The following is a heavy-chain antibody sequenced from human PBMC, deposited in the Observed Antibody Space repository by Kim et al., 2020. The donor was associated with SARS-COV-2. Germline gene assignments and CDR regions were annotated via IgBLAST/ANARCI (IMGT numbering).Heavy chain of an antibody. CDR1: GFTFSSYW. CDR2: IKQDGSEK. D-gene: IGHD1-26*01. CDR3: ATCPGELLADAFDS. Sequence: GGSLRFSCAASGFTFSSYWMSWVRQAPGKGLEWVANIKQDGSEKYYVDSVKGRSTISRDNAKNSLYLQMNSLRAEDTAVYYCATCPGELLADAFDSWGQGTMVTVSS. J-gene: IGHJ3*02. V-gene: IGHV3-7*03.